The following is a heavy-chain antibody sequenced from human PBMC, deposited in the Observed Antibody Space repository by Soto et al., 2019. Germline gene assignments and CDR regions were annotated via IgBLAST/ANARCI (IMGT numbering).Heavy chain of an antibody. CDR2: ISWNGGSI. J-gene: IGHJ5*02. D-gene: IGHD2-15*01. CDR3: AKDSSGEVWWFDP. V-gene: IGHV3-9*01. Sequence: EVQLVESGGGLVQPGRSLRLSCAASGFSFDDYAMHWVRQAPGKGLEWVSGISWNGGSIAYVDSVKGRFTISRDNDKNSRYLQTNSLRAEDTALYYCAKDSSGEVWWFDPLGQGTPVTVSS. CDR1: GFSFDDYA.